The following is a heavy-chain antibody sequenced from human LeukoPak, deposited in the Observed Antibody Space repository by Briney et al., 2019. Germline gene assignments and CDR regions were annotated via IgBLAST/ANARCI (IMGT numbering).Heavy chain of an antibody. V-gene: IGHV4-31*03. CDR1: GASISSGGYY. J-gene: IGHJ4*02. Sequence: PSETPSLTCTVSGASISSGGYYWTWIRQHPGKGLEWIAYIFYTGTTYYNPSLKSRLIISVDTSKNQFSLKLSSVTAADTAVYYCARLPFYGYRGGYFDYWGQGTLVTVSS. CDR2: IFYTGTT. CDR3: ARLPFYGYRGGYFDY. D-gene: IGHD5-18*01.